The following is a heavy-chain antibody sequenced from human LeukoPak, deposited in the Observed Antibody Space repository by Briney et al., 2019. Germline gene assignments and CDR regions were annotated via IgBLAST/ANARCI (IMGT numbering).Heavy chain of an antibody. J-gene: IGHJ6*03. Sequence: ASVKVSCKASGYTFTGYYMHWVRQAPGQGLEWMGIINPSGGSTTYAQKFQGRVTVTRDTSTSTVYMELSSLRSEDTAVYYCARDSRDSDGYNPNYYYYMDVWGKGTTVTISS. CDR1: GYTFTGYY. V-gene: IGHV1-46*01. CDR2: INPSGGST. D-gene: IGHD5-24*01. CDR3: ARDSRDSDGYNPNYYYYMDV.